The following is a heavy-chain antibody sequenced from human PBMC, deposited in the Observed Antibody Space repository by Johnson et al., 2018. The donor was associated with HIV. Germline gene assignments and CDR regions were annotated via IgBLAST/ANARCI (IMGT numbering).Heavy chain of an antibody. CDR2: ISYDGSNK. CDR3: AKGGRFDAFDI. D-gene: IGHD3-16*01. Sequence: QAQLVESGGGVVQPGRSLRLSCAASGFTFSSYAMHWVRQAPGKGLEWVAVISYDGSNKYYADSVEGRFTISRDNSKNTLYLQMNSLRAEDTAVYYCAKGGRFDAFDIWGQGTMVTVSS. V-gene: IGHV3-30*04. J-gene: IGHJ3*02. CDR1: GFTFSSYA.